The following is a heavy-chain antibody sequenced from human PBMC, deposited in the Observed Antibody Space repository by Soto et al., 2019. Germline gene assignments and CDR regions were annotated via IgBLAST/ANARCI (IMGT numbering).Heavy chain of an antibody. V-gene: IGHV3-23*01. D-gene: IGHD2-2*01. Sequence: GGSLRLSCAASGFTFSSFVMSWVRQAPGKGLEWVSAINVDGTSTYYTDSVKGRFTISRDNSKNTLYLQMNSLRDEDTAIYYCARGSGSARPYFFDYWGQGTPVTVSS. J-gene: IGHJ4*02. CDR2: INVDGTST. CDR3: ARGSGSARPYFFDY. CDR1: GFTFSSFV.